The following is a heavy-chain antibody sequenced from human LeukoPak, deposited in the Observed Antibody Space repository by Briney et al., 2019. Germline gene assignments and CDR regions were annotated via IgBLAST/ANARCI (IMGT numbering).Heavy chain of an antibody. CDR3: ARAQPNDFWSGYIDY. CDR1: GGSISSGSYY. D-gene: IGHD3-3*01. CDR2: IYTSGST. Sequence: SETLSLTCTVYGGSISSGSYYWSWIRQPAGKGLEWIGRIYTSGSTNYNPSLKSRVAISVDTSKNQFSLKLSSVTAADTAVYYCARAQPNDFWSGYIDYWGQGTLVTVSS. J-gene: IGHJ4*02. V-gene: IGHV4-61*02.